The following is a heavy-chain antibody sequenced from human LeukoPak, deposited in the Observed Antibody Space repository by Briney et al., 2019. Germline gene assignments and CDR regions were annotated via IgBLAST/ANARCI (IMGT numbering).Heavy chain of an antibody. CDR2: ISGSGGST. J-gene: IGHJ4*02. CDR1: GFTFSSYA. CDR3: AKAKGPREYYFDY. V-gene: IGHV3-23*01. D-gene: IGHD3-10*01. Sequence: GGSLRLSCAAYGFTFSSYAMSLVRQAPGKGLEWVSAISGSGGSTYYADSVKGRFTISRDNSKNTLYLQMNSLRAEDTAVYYCAKAKGPREYYFDYWGQGTLVTVSS.